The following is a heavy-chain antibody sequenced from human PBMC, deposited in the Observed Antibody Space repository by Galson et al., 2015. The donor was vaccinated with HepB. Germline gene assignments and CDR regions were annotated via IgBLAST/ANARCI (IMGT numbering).Heavy chain of an antibody. CDR2: IYHSGST. J-gene: IGHJ6*02. V-gene: IGHV4-38-2*02. D-gene: IGHD5-18*01. Sequence: SETLSLTCTVSGYSISSGYYWGWIRQPPGKGLEWIGSIYHSGSTYYNPSLKSRVTISVDTSKNQFSLKLSSVTAADTAVYYCASLDTDRYYYYGMDVWGQGTTVTVSS. CDR1: GYSISSGYY. CDR3: ASLDTDRYYYYGMDV.